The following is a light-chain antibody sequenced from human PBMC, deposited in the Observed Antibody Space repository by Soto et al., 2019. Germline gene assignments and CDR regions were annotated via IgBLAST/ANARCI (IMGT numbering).Light chain of an antibody. Sequence: DIQMTQYPSSLSASVGDRVTITCRASEDISNYLAWYQQKPGKVPKLLIYGASTLQSGFPSRFSGSGSGTDVTLTSSSLQTEDGAKYYCQSYNRAPWTFGHGTKVESK. CDR2: GAS. V-gene: IGKV1-27*01. J-gene: IGKJ1*01. CDR3: QSYNRAPWT. CDR1: EDISNY.